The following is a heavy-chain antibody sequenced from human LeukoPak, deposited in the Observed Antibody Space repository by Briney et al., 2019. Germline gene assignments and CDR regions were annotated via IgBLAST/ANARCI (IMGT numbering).Heavy chain of an antibody. CDR1: GFTFSSYA. D-gene: IGHD1-1*01. CDR3: ARGTPRYNYYYYYGMDV. Sequence: GGSLRLSCAASGFTFSSYAMHWVRQAPGKGLEWVAVISYDGSNKYYADSVKGRFTISRDNSKNTLYLQMNSLRDEDTAVYYCARGTPRYNYYYYYGMDVWGQGTTVTVSS. CDR2: ISYDGSNK. V-gene: IGHV3-30-3*01. J-gene: IGHJ6*02.